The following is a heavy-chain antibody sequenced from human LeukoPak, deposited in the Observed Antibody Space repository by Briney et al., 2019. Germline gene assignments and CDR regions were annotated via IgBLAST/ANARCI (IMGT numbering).Heavy chain of an antibody. Sequence: GGSLRHSCAASGFTFSNYNMNWVRQAPEKGLEWISSISGSSTYIYYADSVKGRFTISRDNAKNSLYLQMNSLRADDTAMYYCVRIPNSANFPNWFDPWGQGTLVTVSS. CDR1: GFTFSNYN. J-gene: IGHJ5*02. CDR2: ISGSSTYI. D-gene: IGHD2/OR15-2a*01. CDR3: VRIPNSANFPNWFDP. V-gene: IGHV3-21*01.